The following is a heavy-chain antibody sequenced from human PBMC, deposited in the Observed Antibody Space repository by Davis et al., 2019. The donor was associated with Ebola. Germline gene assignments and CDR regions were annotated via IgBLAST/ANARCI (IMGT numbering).Heavy chain of an antibody. D-gene: IGHD3-3*01. Sequence: SETLSLTCTVSGDSVNSGHIYWSWIRQPPGKGLEWIGYVSSTGTTSYNPSLESRVTTSVDTSKNQFSLRLSSVTAADTAVYYCARVEWPRYYYGMDVWGQGTTVTVSS. J-gene: IGHJ6*02. V-gene: IGHV4-61*01. CDR3: ARVEWPRYYYGMDV. CDR1: GDSVNSGHIY. CDR2: VSSTGTT.